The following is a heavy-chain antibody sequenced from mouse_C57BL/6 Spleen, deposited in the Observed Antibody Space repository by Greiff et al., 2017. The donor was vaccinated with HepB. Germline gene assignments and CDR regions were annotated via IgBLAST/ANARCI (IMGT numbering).Heavy chain of an antibody. D-gene: IGHD2-2*01. CDR3: ARKSYGYDYAMDY. J-gene: IGHJ4*01. Sequence: VQLQQSGPELVKPGASVKISCKASGYAFSSSWMNWVKQRPGKGLEWIGRIYPGDGDTNYNGKVKGKATLTADKSSSTAYMQLSSLTSEDSAVYFCARKSYGYDYAMDYWGQGTSVTVSS. CDR2: IYPGDGDT. CDR1: GYAFSSSW. V-gene: IGHV1-82*01.